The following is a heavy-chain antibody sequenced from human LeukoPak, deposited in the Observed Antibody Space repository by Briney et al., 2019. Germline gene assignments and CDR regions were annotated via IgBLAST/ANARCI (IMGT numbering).Heavy chain of an antibody. V-gene: IGHV3-7*03. J-gene: IGHJ4*02. CDR3: VGGSGWLGDS. CDR1: GFTFSNLW. Sequence: GGSLRLSCTVSGFTFSNLWMTWVRQAPGKGLEWVANIKQDGSDIYYMDSVKGRFTISRGNAKNSLYLQMNSLRAEDTAMYYCVGGSGWLGDSWGRGTLVTVSS. D-gene: IGHD6-19*01. CDR2: IKQDGSDI.